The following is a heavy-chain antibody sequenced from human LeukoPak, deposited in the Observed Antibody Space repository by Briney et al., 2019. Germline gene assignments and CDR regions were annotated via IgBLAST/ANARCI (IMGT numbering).Heavy chain of an antibody. V-gene: IGHV3-66*02. CDR2: IYSGGST. CDR1: GFTVSSNY. J-gene: IGHJ6*03. CDR3: ARDATGRYDSWSGYYYYYYYMDV. D-gene: IGHD3-3*01. Sequence: GGSLRLSCAASGFTVSSNYMSWVRQAPGKGLEWVSVIYSGGSTYYADSVKGRFTISRDNSKNTLYLQMNSLRAEDTAVYYCARDATGRYDSWSGYYYYYYYMDVWGKGTTVTVSS.